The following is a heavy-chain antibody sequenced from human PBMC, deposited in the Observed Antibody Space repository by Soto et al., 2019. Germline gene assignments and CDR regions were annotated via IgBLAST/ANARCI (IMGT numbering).Heavy chain of an antibody. CDR2: ICYSGTT. V-gene: IGHV4-61*01. Sequence: PSETLSLTCTVSGGSVNSGSYYWSWILKPPGMGLEWIGYICYSGTTNYNPSLKSRVTTPLDISKNQFSLQLSSVTAADTAVYYCAKDPTPRDFLFIHYFDSWGQGSLVTVSS. D-gene: IGHD3-10*02. CDR1: GGSVNSGSYY. J-gene: IGHJ4*02. CDR3: AKDPTPRDFLFIHYFDS.